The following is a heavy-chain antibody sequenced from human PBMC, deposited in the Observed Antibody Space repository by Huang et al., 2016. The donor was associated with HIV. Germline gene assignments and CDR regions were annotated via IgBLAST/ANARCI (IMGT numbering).Heavy chain of an antibody. D-gene: IGHD3-22*01. CDR1: GGSITSSGYH. V-gene: IGHV4-39*01. CDR2: IYYSGRT. J-gene: IGHJ3*02. Sequence: QLQLQGSGPGLVKPSETLSLTCTVSGGSITSSGYHGGWIRPPPGKGLVWVGSIYYSGRTDSNPSLKRRVTVAVDTSKNQFSLKLSSVTAADTAVYYCARHFSYYDSSGYTPWDAFDIWGQGTMVTVSS. CDR3: ARHFSYYDSSGYTPWDAFDI.